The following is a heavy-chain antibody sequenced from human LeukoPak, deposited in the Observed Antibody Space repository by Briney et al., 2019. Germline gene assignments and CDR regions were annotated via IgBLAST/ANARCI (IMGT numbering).Heavy chain of an antibody. Sequence: SSETLSLTCTVSGGSISSHYWSWIRQPPGKGLEWIGYIYYSGSTNYNPSLKSRVTISVDTSKNQFSLKLRSVTAADTAVYYCAREIVVVNHYYMDVWGKGTTVTVSS. CDR1: GGSISSHY. CDR3: AREIVVVNHYYMDV. J-gene: IGHJ6*03. V-gene: IGHV4-59*11. CDR2: IYYSGST. D-gene: IGHD3-22*01.